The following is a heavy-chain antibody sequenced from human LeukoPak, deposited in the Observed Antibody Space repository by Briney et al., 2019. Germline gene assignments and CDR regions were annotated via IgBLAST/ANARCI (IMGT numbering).Heavy chain of an antibody. CDR3: ARETHYGDYVDYFDY. Sequence: SETPSLTCAVSGGSISSGGYSWSWIRQPPGKGLEWIGYIYHSGSTYYNPSLKSRVTISVDRSKNQFSLKLSSVTAADTAVYYCARETHYGDYVDYFDYWGQGTLVTVSS. V-gene: IGHV4-30-2*01. D-gene: IGHD4-17*01. CDR2: IYHSGST. CDR1: GGSISSGGYS. J-gene: IGHJ4*02.